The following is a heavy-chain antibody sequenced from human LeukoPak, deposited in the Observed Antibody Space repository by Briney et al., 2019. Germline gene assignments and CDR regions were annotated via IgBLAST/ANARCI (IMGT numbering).Heavy chain of an antibody. J-gene: IGHJ3*02. D-gene: IGHD2-15*01. CDR1: GYSISSGYY. Sequence: SETLSLTCTVSGYSISSGYYWGWIRQPPGKGLEWIGSIYHSGSTYYNPSLKSRVTISVDTSKNQFSLKLSSVTAADTAVYYCARVPYCSGGTCSHDAFDMWGQGTMVTVSS. CDR2: IYHSGST. V-gene: IGHV4-38-2*02. CDR3: ARVPYCSGGTCSHDAFDM.